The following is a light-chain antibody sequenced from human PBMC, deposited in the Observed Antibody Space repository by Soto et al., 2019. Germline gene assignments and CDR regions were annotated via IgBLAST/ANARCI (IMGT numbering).Light chain of an antibody. CDR3: QRYGTARKWT. Sequence: EIVFTQSPGTLSLSSGERATLSCRASQSISSNYLAWYQQKPGQAPRLLIYGASSRATGIPDRFSGSGSGTDFTLTINILEPEDFAPYYCQRYGTARKWTFGQGTKVDIK. CDR2: GAS. CDR1: QSISSNY. V-gene: IGKV3-20*01. J-gene: IGKJ1*01.